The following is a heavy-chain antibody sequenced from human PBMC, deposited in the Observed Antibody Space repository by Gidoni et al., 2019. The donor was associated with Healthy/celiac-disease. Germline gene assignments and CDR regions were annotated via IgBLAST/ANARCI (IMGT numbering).Heavy chain of an antibody. D-gene: IGHD5-12*01. CDR1: GFTFSSYS. Sequence: EVQLVESGGGLVKPGGSLRLSCAASGFTFSSYSMNWVRQAPGKGLGWVSSISSSSSYIYYADSVKGRFTISRDNAKNSLYLQMNSLRAEDTAVYYCARDHSGYDPYYYYYGMDVWGQGTTVTVSS. CDR3: ARDHSGYDPYYYYYGMDV. J-gene: IGHJ6*02. V-gene: IGHV3-21*01. CDR2: ISSSSSYI.